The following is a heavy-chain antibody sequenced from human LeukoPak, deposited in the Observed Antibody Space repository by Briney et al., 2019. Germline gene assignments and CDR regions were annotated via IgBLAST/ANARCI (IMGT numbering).Heavy chain of an antibody. CDR2: INHSGST. V-gene: IGHV4-34*01. D-gene: IGHD2-15*01. CDR1: GGSFSGYY. Sequence: SETLSLTCAVYGGSFSGYYWSWIRQPPGEGLEWIGEINHSGSTNYNPSLKSRVTISVDTFKNQFSLRLSSVTAADTAVYYCARSGVGYCSGGSCYPYYYYYGMDVWGQGTTVTVSS. J-gene: IGHJ6*02. CDR3: ARSGVGYCSGGSCYPYYYYYGMDV.